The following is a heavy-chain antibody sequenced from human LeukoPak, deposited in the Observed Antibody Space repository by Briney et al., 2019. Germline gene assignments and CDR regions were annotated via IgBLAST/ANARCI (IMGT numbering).Heavy chain of an antibody. CDR3: AKGLSNYYYYGMDV. CDR1: GFTFNSYA. CDR2: ISGSGGST. J-gene: IGHJ6*02. Sequence: PGGSLRLSCAASGFTFNSYAMNWVRQAPGKGLEWVSAISGSGGSTYYADSVKGRFTISRDNSKNTLYLQMNSLRAEDTAVYYCAKGLSNYYYYGMDVWGQGTTVTVSS. V-gene: IGHV3-23*01.